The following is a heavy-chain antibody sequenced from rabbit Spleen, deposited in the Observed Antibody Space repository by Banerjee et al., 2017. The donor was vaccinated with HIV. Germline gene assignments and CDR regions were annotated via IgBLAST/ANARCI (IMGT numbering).Heavy chain of an antibody. D-gene: IGHD1-1*01. CDR2: INTATGKA. V-gene: IGHV1S47*01. J-gene: IGHJ4*01. CDR1: GFSFSNKE. CDR3: ARDVFAISSGDYNL. Sequence: QEQLVESGGGLVKPEGSLTLTCKASGFSFSNKEVMCWFRQAPGKGLEWIACINTATGKAVYTSWAKGRFTITRTTSLNTVTLELNSLTAADTATYFCARDVFAISSGDYNLWGPGTLVTVS.